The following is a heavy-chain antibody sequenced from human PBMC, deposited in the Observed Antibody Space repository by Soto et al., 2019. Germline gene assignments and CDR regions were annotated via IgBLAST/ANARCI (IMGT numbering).Heavy chain of an antibody. CDR2: IRSKAHRYAT. Sequence: PGGSLRLSCAASGFTFSGSAMPWVRQASGKGLEWVGRIRSKAHRYATAYAASLKGRFTISRDDSKNTAYLQMNSLKTEDTAVYYFTTLRFWSGSYYYYGMDVWGKGTTVTVSS. V-gene: IGHV3-73*01. D-gene: IGHD3-3*01. CDR3: TTLRFWSGSYYYYGMDV. CDR1: GFTFSGSA. J-gene: IGHJ6*04.